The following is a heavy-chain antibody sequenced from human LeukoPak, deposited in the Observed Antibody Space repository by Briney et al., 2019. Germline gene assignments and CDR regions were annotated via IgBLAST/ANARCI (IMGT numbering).Heavy chain of an antibody. CDR3: AKWAEQWLVPPDY. CDR1: GFTFSSYA. J-gene: IGHJ4*02. D-gene: IGHD6-19*01. V-gene: IGHV3-30*04. Sequence: PGGSLRLSCAASGFTFSSYAMHWVRQAPGKGLEWVAVISYDGSNKYYADSVKGRFTISRDNSKNTLYLQMNSLRAEDTAVYYCAKWAEQWLVPPDYWGQGTLVTVSS. CDR2: ISYDGSNK.